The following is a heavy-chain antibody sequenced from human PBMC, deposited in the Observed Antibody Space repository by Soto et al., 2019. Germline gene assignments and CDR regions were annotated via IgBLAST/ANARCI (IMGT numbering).Heavy chain of an antibody. CDR2: INPNSGGT. CDR1: GYTFTGYY. Sequence: ASVKVSCKASGYTFTGYYMHWVRQAPGQGLEWMGWINPNSGGTNYAQKFQGWVTMTRDTSISTAYMELSRLRSDDTAVYYCARGNFLSGYYTFRFDPWGQGTLVTVSS. CDR3: ARGNFLSGYYTFRFDP. J-gene: IGHJ5*02. D-gene: IGHD3-3*01. V-gene: IGHV1-2*04.